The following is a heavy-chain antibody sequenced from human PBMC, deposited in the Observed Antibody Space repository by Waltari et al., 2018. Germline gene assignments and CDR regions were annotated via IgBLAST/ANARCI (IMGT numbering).Heavy chain of an antibody. CDR1: GYSISSGYY. V-gene: IGHV4-38-2*01. J-gene: IGHJ5*02. CDR2: IYHSGST. CDR3: ARSKGDYGDYEGFDP. D-gene: IGHD4-17*01. Sequence: QVQLQESGPGLVKPSETLSLTCAVSGYSISSGYYWGWIRQPPGKGLEWIGSIYHSGSTYYNPSLKSRVTISVDTSKNQFSLKLSSVTAADTAVYYCARSKGDYGDYEGFDPWGQGTLVTVSS.